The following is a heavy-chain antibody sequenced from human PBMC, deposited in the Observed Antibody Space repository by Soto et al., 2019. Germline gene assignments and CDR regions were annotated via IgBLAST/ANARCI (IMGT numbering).Heavy chain of an antibody. Sequence: ETLSLTCAVYVGSFSGHSWTWIRQSPGKGLEWIGDINHSGRVNYSPSLKSRVTISLDTSKNQFSLTLSAVTAADTAMYYCSTRAYDTNGYYRFDPWGQGTLVTVSS. CDR3: STRAYDTNGYYRFDP. CDR1: VGSFSGHS. D-gene: IGHD3-22*01. J-gene: IGHJ5*01. CDR2: INHSGRV. V-gene: IGHV4-34*01.